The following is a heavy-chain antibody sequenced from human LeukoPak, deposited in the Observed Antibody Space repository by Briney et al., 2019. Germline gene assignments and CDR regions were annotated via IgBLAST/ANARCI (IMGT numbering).Heavy chain of an antibody. J-gene: IGHJ4*02. CDR1: GGTFSSYA. D-gene: IGHD3-3*01. V-gene: IGHV1-69*13. CDR2: IIPIFGTA. CDR3: ARGTYYDFWSGYPFDY. Sequence: SVKVSCKASGGTFSSYAISWVRQAPGQGLEWMGGIIPIFGTANYAQKFQGRVTITADESTSTACMELSSLRSEDTAVYYCARGTYYDFWSGYPFDYWGQGTLVIVSS.